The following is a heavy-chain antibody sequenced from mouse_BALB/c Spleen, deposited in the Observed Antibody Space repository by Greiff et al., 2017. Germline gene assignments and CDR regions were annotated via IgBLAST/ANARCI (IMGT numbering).Heavy chain of an antibody. CDR1: GFTFSDYY. CDR3: AIDHWDAMDY. Sequence: EVKLVESGGGLVKPGGSLKLSCAASGFTFSDYYMYWVRQTPEKRLEWVATISDGGSYTYYPDSVKGRFTISRDNAKNNLYLQMSSLKSEDTAMYYCAIDHWDAMDYWGQGTSVTVSS. D-gene: IGHD4-1*01. V-gene: IGHV5-4*02. J-gene: IGHJ4*01. CDR2: ISDGGSYT.